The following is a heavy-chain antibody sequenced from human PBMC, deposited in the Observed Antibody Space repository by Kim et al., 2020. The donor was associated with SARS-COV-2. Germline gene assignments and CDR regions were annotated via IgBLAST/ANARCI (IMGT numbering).Heavy chain of an antibody. D-gene: IGHD1-7*01. CDR1: GGSISSGGYS. J-gene: IGHJ5*02. V-gene: IGHV4-30-2*01. Sequence: SETLSLTCAVSGGSISSGGYSWSWIRQPPGKGLEWIGYIYHSGSTYYNPSLKSRVTISVDRSKNQFSLKLSSVTAADTAVYYCAREGGRWHNWNSKFVWFDPWGQGTLVTVSS. CDR2: IYHSGST. CDR3: AREGGRWHNWNSKFVWFDP.